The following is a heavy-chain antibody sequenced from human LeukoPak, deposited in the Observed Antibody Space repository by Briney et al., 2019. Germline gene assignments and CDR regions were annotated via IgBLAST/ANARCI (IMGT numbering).Heavy chain of an antibody. CDR2: IIATSGGT. Sequence: GASVKVSCKASGYTFTSYDINWVRQAPGQGLEWMGWIIATSGGTHYAQKFQGRVTLTRDTSISTTYMELSTLRSDDTAVYYCARALWLGEPPGDYWGQGTLVAVSS. CDR3: ARALWLGEPPGDY. V-gene: IGHV1-2*02. J-gene: IGHJ4*02. D-gene: IGHD3-10*01. CDR1: GYTFTSYD.